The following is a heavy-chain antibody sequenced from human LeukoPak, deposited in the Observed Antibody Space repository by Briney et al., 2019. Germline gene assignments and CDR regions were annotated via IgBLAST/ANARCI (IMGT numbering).Heavy chain of an antibody. CDR1: GGSISTYY. CDR2: NDYSGNT. V-gene: IGHV4-59*01. CDR3: ARDRRRDRLHAFDI. Sequence: SETLSLTCIVSGGSISTYYWNWIQQPPGKGLEWIGYNDYSGNTNYNPSLKSRVTISVDTSKNQFSLKVSFVTAADTAVYYCARDRRRDRLHAFDIWGQGTMVTVSS. J-gene: IGHJ3*02. D-gene: IGHD5-12*01.